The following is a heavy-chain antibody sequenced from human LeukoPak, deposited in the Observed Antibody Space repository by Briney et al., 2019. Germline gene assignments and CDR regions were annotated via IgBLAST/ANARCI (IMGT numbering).Heavy chain of an antibody. CDR3: ARAKYSSVVTQGFDY. V-gene: IGHV4-59*01. D-gene: IGHD2-21*02. Sequence: SETLSLTCTVSGASISNYYWNRIRQPPGKGLEWIAYFDYSGSTNYNPSLKSRVTTSVDTSKNQFSLKLTSVSAADTAVYYCARAKYSSVVTQGFDYWGQGILVTVSS. J-gene: IGHJ4*02. CDR1: GASISNYY. CDR2: FDYSGST.